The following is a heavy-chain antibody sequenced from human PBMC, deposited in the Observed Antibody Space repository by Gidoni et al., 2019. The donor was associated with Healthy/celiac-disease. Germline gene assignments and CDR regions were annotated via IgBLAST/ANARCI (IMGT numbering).Heavy chain of an antibody. Sequence: QVQLVESGGGVVQPGRSLRLSCAASGFTFSRYGMHWVRQAPGKGLEWVAVISYDGSNKYYADSVKGRFTISRDNSKNTLYLQMNSLRAEDTAVYYCAKDSYYYDSSGYYSSFDYWGQGTLVTVSS. D-gene: IGHD3-22*01. CDR1: GFTFSRYG. J-gene: IGHJ4*02. CDR3: AKDSYYYDSSGYYSSFDY. V-gene: IGHV3-30*18. CDR2: ISYDGSNK.